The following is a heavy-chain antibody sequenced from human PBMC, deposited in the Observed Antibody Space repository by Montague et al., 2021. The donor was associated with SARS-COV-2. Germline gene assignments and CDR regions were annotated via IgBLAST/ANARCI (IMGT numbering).Heavy chain of an antibody. V-gene: IGHV4-39*01. J-gene: IGHJ4*02. CDR1: GGSISSSSYY. CDR2: IYYSGST. D-gene: IGHD2-2*01. Sequence: SETLSLTCTVSGGSISSSSYYWGWIRQPPGKGLEWIGSIYYSGSTYYNPSLESRVTISVDTPKNQFSLKLSSVTAADTAVYYCARFYRVLPAASFDYWGQGTLGTVSS. CDR3: ARFYRVLPAASFDY.